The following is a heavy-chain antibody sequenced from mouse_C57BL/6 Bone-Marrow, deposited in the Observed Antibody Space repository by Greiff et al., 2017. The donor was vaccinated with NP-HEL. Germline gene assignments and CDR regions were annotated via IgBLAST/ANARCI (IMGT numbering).Heavy chain of an antibody. CDR2: TFYSGIT. CDR1: GFSINSDCY. CDR3: ARGANGGYWYFDV. D-gene: IGHD4-1*01. J-gene: IGHJ1*03. Sequence: EVQLQQSGPSLVRPSQTLSLTCTVTGFSINSDCYWIWIRQFPGNKLEYIGYTFYSGITYYNPSLESRTYITRDTSKNQFSLKLSSVPTEDTATYYCARGANGGYWYFDVWGTGTTVTVSS. V-gene: IGHV3-3*01.